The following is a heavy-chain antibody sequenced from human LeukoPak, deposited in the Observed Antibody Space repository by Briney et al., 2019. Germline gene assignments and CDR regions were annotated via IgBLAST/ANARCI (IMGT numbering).Heavy chain of an antibody. D-gene: IGHD3-16*01. V-gene: IGHV1-18*01. J-gene: IGHJ4*02. CDR1: GYTFTDFG. CDR3: ARDIAYDVDY. CDR2: INTKTGLI. Sequence: ASVKVSCKTSGYTFTDFGITWERQAPGQGLEWVGWINTKTGLINLARKLQGRVTMTTDTSTRTAYMELRSLRSDDTAVYFYARDIAYDVDYWGPGTLVTVSS.